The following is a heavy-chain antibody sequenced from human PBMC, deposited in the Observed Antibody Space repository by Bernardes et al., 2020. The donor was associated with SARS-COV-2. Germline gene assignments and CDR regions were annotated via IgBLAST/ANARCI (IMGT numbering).Heavy chain of an antibody. CDR3: AGVTYSSGSDFDY. V-gene: IGHV1-2*02. Sequence: ASVKVSCKASGYTFTDHYIHWVRQPPGQGLEWMGWIFPSSGKTEYSQKFQGRVTMTRDTYISTAYMELSRLTSDDTAVYYCAGVTYSSGSDFDYWGQGTLITVSS. J-gene: IGHJ4*02. CDR2: IFPSSGKT. CDR1: GYTFTDHY. D-gene: IGHD6-19*01.